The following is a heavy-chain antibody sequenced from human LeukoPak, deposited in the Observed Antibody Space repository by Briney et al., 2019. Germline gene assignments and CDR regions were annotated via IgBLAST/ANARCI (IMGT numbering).Heavy chain of an antibody. V-gene: IGHV3-30-3*01. Sequence: GGSLRLSCAASGFTFSRYAIHWVRQAPGKGLEWVAVISYDGSNKYYADSVKGRFTISRDNSKNTLYLQMNSLRAEDTAVYYCARDVVVTAIWYYFDYWGQGTLVTVSS. D-gene: IGHD2-21*02. CDR2: ISYDGSNK. J-gene: IGHJ4*02. CDR3: ARDVVVTAIWYYFDY. CDR1: GFTFSRYA.